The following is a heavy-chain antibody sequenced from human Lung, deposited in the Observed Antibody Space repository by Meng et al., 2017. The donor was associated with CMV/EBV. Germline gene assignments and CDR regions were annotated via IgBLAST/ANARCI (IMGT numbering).Heavy chain of an antibody. CDR2: IIPIFGTA. CDR1: GGNFGTYA. D-gene: IGHD3-22*01. Sequence: SVKVSCKASGGNFGTYAISWVRQAPGQGLEWMGGIIPIFGTASFAQKFQGRVTITTDESTAYMESSSLRSEDAAVYYCARARYDSSGYDAYYYYAMDVWGQGTRVTVSS. CDR3: ARARYDSSGYDAYYYYAMDV. V-gene: IGHV1-69*05. J-gene: IGHJ6*02.